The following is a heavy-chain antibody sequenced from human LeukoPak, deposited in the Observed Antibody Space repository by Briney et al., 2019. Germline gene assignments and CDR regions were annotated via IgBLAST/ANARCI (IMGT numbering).Heavy chain of an antibody. V-gene: IGHV1-69*13. D-gene: IGHD2-2*01. CDR1: GGTFSSYA. CDR3: AGEFPAASPAVDY. Sequence: SVKVSCKASGGTFSSYAISWVRQAPGQGLEWMGGIIPIFGTANYAQKFQGRVTITADESTSTAYMELSSLRSEDTAVYYCAGEFPAASPAVDYWGQGTLVTVSS. CDR2: IIPIFGTA. J-gene: IGHJ4*02.